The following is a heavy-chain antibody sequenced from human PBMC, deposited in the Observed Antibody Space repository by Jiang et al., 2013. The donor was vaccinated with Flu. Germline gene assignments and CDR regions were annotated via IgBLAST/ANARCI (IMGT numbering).Heavy chain of an antibody. CDR1: GYSISSGYY. V-gene: IGHV4-38-2*02. CDR3: AAVHSGSYFRLDY. Sequence: LLKPSETLSLTCTVSGYSISSGYYWGWIRQPPGKGLEWIGSIYHSGSTYYNPSLKSRVTISVDTSKNQFSLKLSSVTAADTAVYYCAAVHSGSYFRLDYWGQGTLVTVSS. CDR2: IYHSGST. D-gene: IGHD1-26*01. J-gene: IGHJ4*02.